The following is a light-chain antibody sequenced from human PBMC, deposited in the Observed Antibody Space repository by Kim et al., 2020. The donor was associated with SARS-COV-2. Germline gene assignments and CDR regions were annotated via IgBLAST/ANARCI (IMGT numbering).Light chain of an antibody. V-gene: IGLV2-14*01. CDR1: SSDVGGYKY. CDR2: EVD. Sequence: QSITISCPGTSSDVGGYKYVSRYQQHPGKAPKLVIYEVDNRPSGVSIRFSGSKSGNTASLTISGLQAEDEADYYCSSYIRGSTNYVFGTGTKVTVL. CDR3: SSYIRGSTNYV. J-gene: IGLJ1*01.